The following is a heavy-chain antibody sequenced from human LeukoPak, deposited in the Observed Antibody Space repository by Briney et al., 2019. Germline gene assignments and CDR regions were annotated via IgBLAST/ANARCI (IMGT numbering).Heavy chain of an antibody. D-gene: IGHD2-21*01. CDR2: ISSSSSTI. Sequence: PGASLRLSCAASGFTFSSYSMNWVRQAPGKGLEWVSYISSSSSTIYYADSVKGRFTISRDNAKNSLYLQMNSLGAEDTAVYYCARGPLCGSEEAPNYYWGQGTLVTVSS. V-gene: IGHV3-48*01. CDR3: ARGPLCGSEEAPNYY. J-gene: IGHJ4*02. CDR1: GFTFSSYS.